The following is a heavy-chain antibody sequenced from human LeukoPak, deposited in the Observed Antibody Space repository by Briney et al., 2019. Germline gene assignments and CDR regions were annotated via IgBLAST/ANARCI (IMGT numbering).Heavy chain of an antibody. V-gene: IGHV1-2*02. CDR2: INPNSGGT. Sequence: ASVKVSCKASGYTFTGYYMHWVRQAPGQGLEWMGWINPNSGGTNYAQKFQGRVTMTRDTSISTAYMELSRLRSDDTAVYYCARDLRGSLITMVRGVIFYWGQGTLVTVSS. J-gene: IGHJ4*02. CDR1: GYTFTGYY. D-gene: IGHD3-10*01. CDR3: ARDLRGSLITMVRGVIFY.